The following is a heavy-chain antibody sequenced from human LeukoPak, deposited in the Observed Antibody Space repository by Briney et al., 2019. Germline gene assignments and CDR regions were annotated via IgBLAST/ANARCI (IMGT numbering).Heavy chain of an antibody. J-gene: IGHJ4*02. CDR1: SGSISSGDYY. CDR2: IYYSGST. D-gene: IGHD3-22*01. CDR3: ARAVGYYYDSSGYLY. V-gene: IGHV4-30-4*08. Sequence: TSETLSLTCTVSSGSISSGDYYWSWIRQPPGKGLEWIGYIYYSGSTYYNPSLKSRVTISVDTSKNQFSLKLSSVTAADTAVYYCARAVGYYYDSSGYLYWGLGTLVTVSS.